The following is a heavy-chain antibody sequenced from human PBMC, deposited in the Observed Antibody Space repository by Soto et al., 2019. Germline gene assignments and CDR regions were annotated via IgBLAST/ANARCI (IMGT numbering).Heavy chain of an antibody. CDR1: GFAFSDYS. CDR3: AREGFSSGWRFDP. Sequence: VQLVESGGGLVKPGGSLRLSCAASGFAFSDYSMNWVRQAPGKGLEWVSFIRTTSTIIYYAASVKGRFTISRDDAKNSLYLQMNSLRDEDTAVDYGAREGFSSGWRFDPWGQGTLVTVSS. CDR2: IRTTSTII. D-gene: IGHD6-19*01. J-gene: IGHJ5*02. V-gene: IGHV3-48*02.